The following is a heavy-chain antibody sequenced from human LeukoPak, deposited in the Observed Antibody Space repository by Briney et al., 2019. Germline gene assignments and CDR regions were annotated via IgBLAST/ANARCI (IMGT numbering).Heavy chain of an antibody. J-gene: IGHJ4*02. D-gene: IGHD2-2*01. CDR2: IYPGDSAT. CDR1: SYTFTNYW. CDR3: VRGGYCSGTSCYPYYFDS. V-gene: IGHV5-51*01. Sequence: GESLKISCKGSSYTFTNYWIGRVRQMPGKGLEWMVIIYPGDSATRYSPSFEGQVAISADKSISTAYLQWSSLKASDTALYYCVRGGYCSGTSCYPYYFDSWGQGTLVTVSS.